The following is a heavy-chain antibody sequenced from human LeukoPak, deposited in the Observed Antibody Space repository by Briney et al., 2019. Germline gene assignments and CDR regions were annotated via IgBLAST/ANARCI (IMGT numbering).Heavy chain of an antibody. CDR1: GGSFSGYY. D-gene: IGHD6-19*01. CDR2: INHSGST. V-gene: IGHV4-34*01. J-gene: IGHJ4*02. Sequence: SETLSLTCAVYGGSFSGYYWSWIRQPPGKVLEWIGEINHSGSTNYNPSLKSRVTISVDTSKNQFSLKLSSVTAADTAVYYCAREPVAVAAFDYWGQGTLVTVSS. CDR3: AREPVAVAAFDY.